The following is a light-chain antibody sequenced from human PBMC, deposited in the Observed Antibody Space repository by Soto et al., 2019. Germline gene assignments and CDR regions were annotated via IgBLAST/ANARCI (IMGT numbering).Light chain of an antibody. CDR1: SSDVGGYNY. J-gene: IGLJ2*01. CDR2: EVS. Sequence: QLVLTQPASVSGSPGQSITISCTGTSSDVGGYNYVSWYQQHPGKAPKLMIYEVSNRPSGVSNRFSGSKSGNTASLTISGLQAEDEADYYCSSYTSSSTLEVVFGGGTKLTVL. CDR3: SSYTSSSTLEVV. V-gene: IGLV2-14*01.